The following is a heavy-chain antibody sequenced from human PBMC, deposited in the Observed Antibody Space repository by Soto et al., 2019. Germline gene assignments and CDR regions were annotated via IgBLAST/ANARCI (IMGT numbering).Heavy chain of an antibody. Sequence: GGSLRLSCAGFGFIFGDAWLSWVRQAPGKGLEWVGRVKRKSDGETTDYAAPVTGRFTISRDDSKPTVYLQMNSLKIEDTGIYYCVAGSTFEYWGQGTLVTVSS. CDR2: VKRKSDGETT. D-gene: IGHD1-26*01. J-gene: IGHJ4*02. CDR3: VAGSTFEY. V-gene: IGHV3-15*05. CDR1: GFIFGDAW.